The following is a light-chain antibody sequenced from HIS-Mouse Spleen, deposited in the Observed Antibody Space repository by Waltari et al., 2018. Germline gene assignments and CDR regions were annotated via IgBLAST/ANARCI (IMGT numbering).Light chain of an antibody. CDR3: QQYGSSWT. V-gene: IGKV3-20*01. Sequence: EIVLTQSPGTLSLSPGERATLSCRASQSVSSSYLAWYQQKPGQAPRRLIYGASSRATGIPARFRCSGSGTDLTLTISRLEPEDCAVYYCQQYGSSWTFGQGTKVEIK. J-gene: IGKJ1*01. CDR2: GAS. CDR1: QSVSSSY.